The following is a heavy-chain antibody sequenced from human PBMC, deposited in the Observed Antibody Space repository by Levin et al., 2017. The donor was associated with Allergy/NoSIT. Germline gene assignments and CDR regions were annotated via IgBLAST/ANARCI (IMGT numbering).Heavy chain of an antibody. CDR3: ALYYYDSSGPLRFDP. V-gene: IGHV1-2*02. Sequence: GESLKISCKASGYTFTGYYMHWVRQAPGQGLEWMGWINPNSGGTNYAQKFQGRVTMTRDTSISTAYMELSRLRSDDTAVYYCALYYYDSSGPLRFDPWGQGTLVTVSS. CDR2: INPNSGGT. J-gene: IGHJ5*02. CDR1: GYTFTGYY. D-gene: IGHD3-22*01.